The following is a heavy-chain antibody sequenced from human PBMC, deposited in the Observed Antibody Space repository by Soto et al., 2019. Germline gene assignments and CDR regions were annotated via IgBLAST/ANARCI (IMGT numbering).Heavy chain of an antibody. CDR2: ISAYNGNT. V-gene: IGHV1-18*01. Sequence: QVQLVQSGAEVKKPGASVKVSCKASGYTFTSYGISWVRQAPGQGLEWMGWISAYNGNTNYAQKLQGRVTMTTDTSTSTAHMELRSLRADDTAVYYCARDQVDIAAACIHYYYGMDVWGQGTTVTVSS. CDR1: GYTFTSYG. D-gene: IGHD6-13*01. J-gene: IGHJ6*02. CDR3: ARDQVDIAAACIHYYYGMDV.